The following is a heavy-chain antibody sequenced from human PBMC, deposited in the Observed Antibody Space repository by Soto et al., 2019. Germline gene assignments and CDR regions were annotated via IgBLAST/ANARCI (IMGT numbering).Heavy chain of an antibody. D-gene: IGHD4-17*01. J-gene: IGHJ5*02. V-gene: IGHV6-1*01. CDR1: GDSVSSDGAA. CDR3: ARDKHDYFNRGIGFDT. Sequence: PSQTLSLTCAISGDSVSSDGAAWNWIRQSPSRGLEWLGRTYYRSKWYNDYAVSVKSRININPDTSKSQFSLQLNSVTPEDTAVYYCARDKHDYFNRGIGFDTWGQGILVTVSS. CDR2: TYYRSKWYN.